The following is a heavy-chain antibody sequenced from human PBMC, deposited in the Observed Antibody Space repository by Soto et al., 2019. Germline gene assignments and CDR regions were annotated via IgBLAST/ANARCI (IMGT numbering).Heavy chain of an antibody. J-gene: IGHJ4*02. D-gene: IGHD1-26*01. CDR1: GFTFSHYG. V-gene: IGHV3-30*03. CDR3: ARYSGKYQGPIDY. Sequence: QVQLVESGGGVVQPGRSLSLSCAASGFTFSHYGIHWVRQAPGKGLECLAVISYDGSNKHYADSVKGRFTVSRDNSKNTLYLQMSSLRAEDTTVYFCARYSGKYQGPIDYWGQGTRVTVSS. CDR2: ISYDGSNK.